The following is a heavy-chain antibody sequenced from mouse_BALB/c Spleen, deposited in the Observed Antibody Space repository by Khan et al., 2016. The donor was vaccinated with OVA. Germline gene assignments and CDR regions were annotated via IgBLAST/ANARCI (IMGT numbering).Heavy chain of an antibody. D-gene: IGHD2-2*01. CDR1: GYSFTSYY. CDR3: ARHGYVAWFAY. CDR2: IDPFNGGT. V-gene: IGHV1S135*01. J-gene: IGHJ3*01. Sequence: VQLQQSGPELMKPGASVKISCKASGYSFTSYYIHWVKQSHGQSLEWIGYIDPFNGGTSYNPKFKGKATLTVDKSSSTAYMHLSSLTSDDSAVYYCARHGYVAWFAYWGQGTLVTVSA.